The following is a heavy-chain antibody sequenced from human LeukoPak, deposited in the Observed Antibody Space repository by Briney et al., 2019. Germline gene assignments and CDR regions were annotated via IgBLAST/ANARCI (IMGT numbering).Heavy chain of an antibody. CDR3: ARTRYYYNSRSYGAPYYFDY. CDR1: GGSISSNSYY. J-gene: IGHJ4*02. Sequence: SETVSLTCAVSGGSISSNSYYWCWIRQPPGKGLEWIGSIYYSGSTYYNPSLKSRVTISVDTSKNQFSLKLSSVTAADTAVYYCARTRYYYNSRSYGAPYYFDYWGQGTLVTVSS. CDR2: IYYSGST. D-gene: IGHD3-10*01. V-gene: IGHV4-39*01.